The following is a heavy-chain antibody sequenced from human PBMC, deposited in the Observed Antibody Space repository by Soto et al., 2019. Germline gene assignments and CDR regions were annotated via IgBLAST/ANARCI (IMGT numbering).Heavy chain of an antibody. D-gene: IGHD1-26*01. Sequence: SETLSLTCTVSGGSISSYYWSWIRQPPGKGLEWIGYIYYSGSTNYNPSLKSRVTISVDTSKNQFSLKLSSVTAADTAVYYCVSAAKWELLFDYWGQGIQVTVSS. J-gene: IGHJ4*02. CDR2: IYYSGST. CDR3: VSAAKWELLFDY. V-gene: IGHV4-59*01. CDR1: GGSISSYY.